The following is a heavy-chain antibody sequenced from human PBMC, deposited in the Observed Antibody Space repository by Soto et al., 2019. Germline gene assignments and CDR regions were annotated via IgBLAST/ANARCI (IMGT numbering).Heavy chain of an antibody. CDR2: ISSSSSYI. CDR1: GFTFSSYS. V-gene: IGHV3-21*01. Sequence: GGSLRLSCAASGFTFSSYSMNWVRQAPGKGLEWVSSISSSSSYIYYADSVKGRFTISRDNAKNSLYLQMNSLRAEDTAVYYCARGQQEAVYNWNDFCWFDPWGQGTLVTVSS. CDR3: ARGQQEAVYNWNDFCWFDP. D-gene: IGHD1-1*01. J-gene: IGHJ5*02.